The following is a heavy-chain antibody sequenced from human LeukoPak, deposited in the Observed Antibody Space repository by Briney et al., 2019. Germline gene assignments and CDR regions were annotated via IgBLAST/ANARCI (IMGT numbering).Heavy chain of an antibody. CDR3: ARDFLGDCSGGSCYPDYFDY. CDR1: GFTFSSYS. D-gene: IGHD2-15*01. Sequence: GGSLRLSCAASGFTFSSYSMNWVRQAPGKGLEWVSSISSSSSYIYYADSVKGRFTISRDNAKNSLYLQMNSLRDEDTAVYYCARDFLGDCSGGSCYPDYFDYWGQGTLVTVSS. V-gene: IGHV3-21*01. CDR2: ISSSSSYI. J-gene: IGHJ4*02.